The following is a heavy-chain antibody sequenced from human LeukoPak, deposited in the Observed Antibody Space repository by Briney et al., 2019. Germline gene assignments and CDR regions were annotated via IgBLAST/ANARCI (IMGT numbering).Heavy chain of an antibody. J-gene: IGHJ4*02. CDR2: INKDESEK. CDR1: GFTFSSYC. CDR3: ARCRTTVTAMPGY. D-gene: IGHD4-17*01. V-gene: IGHV3-7*03. Sequence: GGSLRLSCAASGFTFSSYCMSWVRQAPGKGLEWVANINKDESEKYYVDSVKGRFTISRDNAKNSLYLQMNSLRAEDTAVYYCARCRTTVTAMPGYWGQGTLSPSPQ.